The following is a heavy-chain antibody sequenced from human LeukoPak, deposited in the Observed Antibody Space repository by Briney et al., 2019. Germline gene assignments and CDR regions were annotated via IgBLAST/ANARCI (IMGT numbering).Heavy chain of an antibody. V-gene: IGHV4-34*01. CDR3: AMTTSGSSIFDY. CDR1: GGSFSGYY. D-gene: IGHD1-26*01. CDR2: INHSGST. J-gene: IGHJ4*02. Sequence: SETLSLTCAVYGGSFSGYYWSWIRQPPGKGLEWIGEINHSGSTNYNPSLKSRVTISVDTSKNQFSLKLSSVTAADTAVYYCAMTTSGSSIFDYWGQGTLVTVSS.